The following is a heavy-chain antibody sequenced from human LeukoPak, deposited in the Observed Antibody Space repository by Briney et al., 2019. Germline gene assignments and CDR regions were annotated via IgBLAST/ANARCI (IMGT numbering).Heavy chain of an antibody. Sequence: SETLSLTCAVYGGSSSGYYWSWIRQPPGKGLEWIGEINHSGSTNYNPSLKSRVTISVDTSKNQFSLKLSSVTAADTAVYYCARRPVRFTMDRLVPWGQGTLVTVSS. CDR1: GGSSSGYY. CDR3: ARRPVRFTMDRLVP. J-gene: IGHJ5*02. V-gene: IGHV4-34*01. CDR2: INHSGST. D-gene: IGHD3-10*01.